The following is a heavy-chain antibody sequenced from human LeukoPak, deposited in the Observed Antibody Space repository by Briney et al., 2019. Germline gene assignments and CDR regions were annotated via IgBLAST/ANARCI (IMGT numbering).Heavy chain of an antibody. V-gene: IGHV3-23*01. J-gene: IGHJ5*02. D-gene: IGHD3-22*01. CDR1: GFTFSSYA. CDR3: ANSPQTYYYDSSGYP. Sequence: GGSLRLSCAASGFTFSSYAMSWVRQAPGKGLEWVSAISGSGGSTYYEDSVKGRFTISRDNSKNTLYLQMNSLRAEDTAVYYCANSPQTYYYDSSGYPWGQGTLVTVSS. CDR2: ISGSGGST.